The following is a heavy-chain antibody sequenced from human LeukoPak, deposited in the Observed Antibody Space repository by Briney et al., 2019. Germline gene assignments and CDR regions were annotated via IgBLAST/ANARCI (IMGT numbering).Heavy chain of an antibody. J-gene: IGHJ4*02. CDR1: GFSFDSYW. Sequence: PGGSLRLSCVASGFSFDSYWMNWVRQAPGRGLEWVANINHDATEKYYVDSVKGRFTISRDNAKNSLYLQMNSLRAEDTAVYYCARELWFGEFSPDYWGQGTLVTVSS. CDR3: ARELWFGEFSPDY. D-gene: IGHD3-10*01. CDR2: INHDATEK. V-gene: IGHV3-7*01.